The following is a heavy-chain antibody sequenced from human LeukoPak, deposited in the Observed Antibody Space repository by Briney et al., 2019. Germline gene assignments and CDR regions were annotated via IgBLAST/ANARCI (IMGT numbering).Heavy chain of an antibody. J-gene: IGHJ4*02. V-gene: IGHV3-21*01. CDR2: ISSGSSAI. D-gene: IGHD4-17*01. Sequence: PGGSLRLSCEASGFTFTTYSMTWVRQAPGKGLEWVSIISSGSSAIFSADALKGRFTISRDDAKNLLYLDMNSLRAEDTAVYYCARGHTAVTRHFDYWGQGTLVTVSS. CDR3: ARGHTAVTRHFDY. CDR1: GFTFTTYS.